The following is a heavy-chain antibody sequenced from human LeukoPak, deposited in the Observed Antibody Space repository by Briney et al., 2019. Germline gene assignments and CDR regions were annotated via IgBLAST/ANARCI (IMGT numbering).Heavy chain of an antibody. CDR1: GGSFSGYY. Sequence: SETLSLTCAVYGGSFSGYYWSWIRQPPGKGLEWIGEINHSGSTNYNPSLKSRVTISVDTSKNQFSLKLSSVTAADTAVYYCARGRRDGYNYYYFDYWGQGTLVTVSS. D-gene: IGHD5-24*01. V-gene: IGHV4-34*01. CDR2: INHSGST. CDR3: ARGRRDGYNYYYFDY. J-gene: IGHJ4*02.